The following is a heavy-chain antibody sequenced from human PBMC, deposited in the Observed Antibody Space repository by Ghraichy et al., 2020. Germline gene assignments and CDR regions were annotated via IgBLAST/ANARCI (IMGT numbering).Heavy chain of an antibody. V-gene: IGHV4-34*01. D-gene: IGHD6-25*01. CDR2: INHSGST. CDR1: GGSFSGYY. CDR3: ARGGVRGSGRYYYYGMDV. Sequence: ESLNISCAVYGGSFSGYYWSWIRQPPGKGLEWIGEINHSGSTNYNPSLKSRVTISVDTSKNQFSLKLSSVTAADTAVYYCARGGVRGSGRYYYYGMDVWGQWTTVTVSS. J-gene: IGHJ6*02.